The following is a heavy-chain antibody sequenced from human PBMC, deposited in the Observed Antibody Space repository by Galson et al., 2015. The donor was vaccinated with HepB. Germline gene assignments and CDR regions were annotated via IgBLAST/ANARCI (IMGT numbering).Heavy chain of an antibody. CDR3: ARGGGGSVDY. CDR1: GYTFANYD. Sequence: SVKVSCKASGYTFANYDINWVRQATGQGLEWMGWMNSNRGDTGYAQNFQGRVTMTRNTSIRTAYMELSSLRSEDTAVYYCARGGGGSVDYWGQGTLVSVSS. CDR2: MNSNRGDT. D-gene: IGHD3-10*01. J-gene: IGHJ4*02. V-gene: IGHV1-8*02.